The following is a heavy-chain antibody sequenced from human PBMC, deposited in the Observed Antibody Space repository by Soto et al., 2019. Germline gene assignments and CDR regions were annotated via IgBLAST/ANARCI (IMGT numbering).Heavy chain of an antibody. CDR3: GRDLSYYYDSSGYYPNWFDP. CDR2: IYYGGSA. J-gene: IGHJ5*02. Sequence: SETLSLTCTVSGGSISTYYWNWIRQPPGKGLEWIGYIYYGGSANYNPSLKSRVTISVDTSKKQFSLKLSSVTAADTAVYYCGRDLSYYYDSSGYYPNWFDPWGQGTLVTVSS. D-gene: IGHD3-22*01. CDR1: GGSISTYY. V-gene: IGHV4-59*12.